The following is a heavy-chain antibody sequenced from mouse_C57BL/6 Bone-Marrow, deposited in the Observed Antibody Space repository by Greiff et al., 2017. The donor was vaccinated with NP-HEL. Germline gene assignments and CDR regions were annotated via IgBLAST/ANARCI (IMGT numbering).Heavy chain of an antibody. D-gene: IGHD1-1*01. CDR3: VRLHYYGSSDWYFDV. CDR1: GFSFNTYA. CDR2: IRSKSNNYAT. Sequence: EVQLVESGGGLVQPKGSLKLSCAASGFSFNTYAMNWVRQAPGKGLEWVARIRSKSNNYATYYADSVKDSFTISRDDSESMLYLQMNNLKTEDTAMYYCVRLHYYGSSDWYFDVWGTGTTVTVSS. V-gene: IGHV10-1*01. J-gene: IGHJ1*03.